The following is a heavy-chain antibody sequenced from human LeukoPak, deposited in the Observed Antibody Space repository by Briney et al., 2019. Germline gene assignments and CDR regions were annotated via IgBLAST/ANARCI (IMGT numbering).Heavy chain of an antibody. Sequence: ASVKVSCKASGYTFTSYYMHWVRQAPGQGLEWKGIINPSGGSTSYAQKFQGRVTMTRDTSTSTVYMELSSLRSEDTAVYYCARGHLYCSGGSCYSYYYYGMDVWGQGTTVTVSS. CDR2: INPSGGST. V-gene: IGHV1-46*01. CDR3: ARGHLYCSGGSCYSYYYYGMDV. J-gene: IGHJ6*02. CDR1: GYTFTSYY. D-gene: IGHD2-15*01.